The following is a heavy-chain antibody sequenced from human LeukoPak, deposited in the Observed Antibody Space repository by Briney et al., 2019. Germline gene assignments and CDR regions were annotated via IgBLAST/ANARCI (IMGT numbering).Heavy chain of an antibody. D-gene: IGHD2-21*01. CDR2: ISSSGPT. CDR1: GGSISDYY. Sequence: SETLFLTCTVSGGSISDYYCNWIRQPPGKGLEWIGYISSSGPTNYNPSLKSRVTASADTSRNQFSLKLSSVTAADTAVYYCAKWEAAYEAFSIWGQGTMVTVSS. CDR3: AKWEAAYEAFSI. J-gene: IGHJ3*02. V-gene: IGHV4-4*09.